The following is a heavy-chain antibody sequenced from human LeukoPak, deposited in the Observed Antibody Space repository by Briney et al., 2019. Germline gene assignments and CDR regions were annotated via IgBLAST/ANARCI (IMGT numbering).Heavy chain of an antibody. Sequence: PGRSLRLSCAASGFTFSTYGTHWVRQAPGKGLEWVAVIWYDGSNEYYADSVKGRFTISRDNSKNTLYLQMNSLRAEDTAVYYCARGFGSAVVISHLDYWGQGALVTVST. J-gene: IGHJ4*02. CDR3: ARGFGSAVVISHLDY. D-gene: IGHD2-21*01. CDR2: IWYDGSNE. CDR1: GFTFSTYG. V-gene: IGHV3-33*01.